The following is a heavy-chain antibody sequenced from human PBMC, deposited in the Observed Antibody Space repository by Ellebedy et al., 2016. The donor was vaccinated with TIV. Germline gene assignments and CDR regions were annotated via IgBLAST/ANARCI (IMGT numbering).Heavy chain of an antibody. V-gene: IGHV4-39*07. CDR1: GGSISSNSYY. Sequence: GSLRLSCTVSGGSISSNSYYWGCIRQPPGKGLEWIGTIHYSGTTYYNPSLKSRVSMSLDTSKNQFSLKLTSVTAADTAVYYCASQPVVVVPPDFDYWGQGARVTVSS. J-gene: IGHJ4*02. CDR3: ASQPVVVVPPDFDY. CDR2: IHYSGTT. D-gene: IGHD2-2*01.